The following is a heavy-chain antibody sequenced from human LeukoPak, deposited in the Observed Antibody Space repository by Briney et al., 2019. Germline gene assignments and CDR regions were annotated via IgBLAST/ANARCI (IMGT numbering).Heavy chain of an antibody. V-gene: IGHV1-18*01. CDR3: ARDQYYYDSSGYYPYFDY. D-gene: IGHD3-22*01. CDR2: ISAYNGNT. CDR1: GYTFTSYG. J-gene: IGHJ4*02. Sequence: ASVKVSCKASGYTFTSYGISWVRQAPGQGLEWMGWISAYNGNTNYAQKLQGRVTMTTDTSTSTAYMELRSLRSDDTAVYYCARDQYYYDSSGYYPYFDYWGQGTLVTVSS.